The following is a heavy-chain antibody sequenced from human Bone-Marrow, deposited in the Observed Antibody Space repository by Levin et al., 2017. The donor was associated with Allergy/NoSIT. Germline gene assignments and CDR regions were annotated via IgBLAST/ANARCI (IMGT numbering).Heavy chain of an antibody. CDR1: GFTFSTYS. CDR2: ISPSNTI. Sequence: GGSLRLSCAASGFTFSTYSMNWVRQAPGKGLEWVSYISPSNTIYYADSVKGRFTISRDNAKNSLFLQMNSLRAGDTAVYYCARAKMEECSSPSCYNRNYYYYMDVWGKGTTVTVSS. D-gene: IGHD2-2*02. J-gene: IGHJ6*03. CDR3: ARAKMEECSSPSCYNRNYYYYMDV. V-gene: IGHV3-48*01.